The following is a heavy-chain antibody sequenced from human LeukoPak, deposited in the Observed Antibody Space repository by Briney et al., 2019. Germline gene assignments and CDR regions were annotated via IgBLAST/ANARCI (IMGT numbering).Heavy chain of an antibody. Sequence: GGSLSLSCAASGVTFSKYDMSWGRQAPGKGPDRVSTISGSGGNTYYADSVKGRFTISRDNSKNTLYLQMNSLRAEDTALYYCAKGSLGSWYFFDYWGQGTLVTVSS. D-gene: IGHD6-13*01. CDR2: ISGSGGNT. CDR1: GVTFSKYD. V-gene: IGHV3-23*01. J-gene: IGHJ4*02. CDR3: AKGSLGSWYFFDY.